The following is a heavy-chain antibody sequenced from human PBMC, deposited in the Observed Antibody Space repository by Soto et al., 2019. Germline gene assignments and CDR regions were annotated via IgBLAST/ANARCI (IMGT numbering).Heavy chain of an antibody. D-gene: IGHD3-22*01. CDR1: GFSLSTSGVG. V-gene: IGHV2-5*02. CDR2: IFWDDDK. Sequence: QITLKESGPTLVKPTQTLTLTCSFSGFSLSTSGVGVGWIRQPPGKALEWLAFIFWDDDKRYSPSLRSRFTIIKDTSKNHVVLTMTNMDPVDTATYYCAHRRYYDSSGYSPFDYWGQGTLVTVSS. J-gene: IGHJ4*02. CDR3: AHRRYYDSSGYSPFDY.